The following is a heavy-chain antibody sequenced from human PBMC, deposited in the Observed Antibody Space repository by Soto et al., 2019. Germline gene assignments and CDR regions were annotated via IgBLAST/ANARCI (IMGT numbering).Heavy chain of an antibody. V-gene: IGHV1-2*02. CDR3: ARDPTTRNWNYVHDFDY. CDR1: GYTFTGYY. J-gene: IGHJ4*02. Sequence: ASVKVSCKASGYTFTGYYMHWVRQAPGQGLEWMGWINPNSGGTNYAQKFQGRVTMTRDTSISTAYMELSRLRSDDTAVYYCARDPTTRNWNYVHDFDYWGQGTLVTVSS. CDR2: INPNSGGT. D-gene: IGHD1-7*01.